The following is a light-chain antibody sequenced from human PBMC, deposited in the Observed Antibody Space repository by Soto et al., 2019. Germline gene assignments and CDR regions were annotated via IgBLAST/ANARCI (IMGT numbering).Light chain of an antibody. CDR3: QLYTNWPLT. V-gene: IGKV3-15*01. J-gene: IGKJ4*01. CDR1: HSVSTR. Sequence: EIVMTQSPATLSVSPGERATLSCRASHSVSTRLAWYQQKPGQAPRLLIYDASTRATGLPARFSGSGSGTDFTLTISTLQSEDFAVYYCQLYTNWPLTFGGGTKVEIK. CDR2: DAS.